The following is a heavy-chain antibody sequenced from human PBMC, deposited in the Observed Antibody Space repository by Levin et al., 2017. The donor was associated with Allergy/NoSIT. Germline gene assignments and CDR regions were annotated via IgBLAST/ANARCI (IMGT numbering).Heavy chain of an antibody. CDR2: IYWDDDK. CDR1: GFSLSTSGVG. V-gene: IGHV2-5*02. J-gene: IGHJ1*01. D-gene: IGHD2-21*01. Sequence: KVSGPTLVKPTQTLTLTCTFSGFSLSTSGVGVGWIRQPPGKALEWLALIYWDDDKRYSPSLKTRLTITTDTSKNQVVLTMTNMDPVDTATYYCAHRIQPGYLQHWGQGTLVTVAA. CDR3: AHRIQPGYLQH.